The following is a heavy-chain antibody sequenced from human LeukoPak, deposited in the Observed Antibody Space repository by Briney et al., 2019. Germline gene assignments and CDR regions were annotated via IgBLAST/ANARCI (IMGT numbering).Heavy chain of an antibody. V-gene: IGHV3-9*01. CDR3: AKGLRGVREVIISYFDY. J-gene: IGHJ4*02. CDR2: ISWNSGSI. Sequence: PGGSLRLSCAASGFTFDDYAMHWVRQAPGKGLEWVSGISWNSGSIGYADSVKGRFTISRDNAKNSLYLQMNSLRAEDTALYYCAKGLRGVREVIISYFDYWGQGTLVTVSS. CDR1: GFTFDDYA. D-gene: IGHD3-10*01.